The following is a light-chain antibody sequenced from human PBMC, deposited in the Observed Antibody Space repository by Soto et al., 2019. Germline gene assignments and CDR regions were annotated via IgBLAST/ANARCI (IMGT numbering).Light chain of an antibody. CDR1: SSDVGGSNF. CDR3: VSYTSSTAAG. Sequence: QSALTQPASVSDSPGQSITISCTGTSSDVGGSNFVSWYQHHPGKPPKLSIYDVANRPSGVSSRFSGSKSGSTASLIISSLQTEDEADYYVVSYTSSTAAGVGKGTKVPVL. V-gene: IGLV2-14*01. J-gene: IGLJ1*01. CDR2: DVA.